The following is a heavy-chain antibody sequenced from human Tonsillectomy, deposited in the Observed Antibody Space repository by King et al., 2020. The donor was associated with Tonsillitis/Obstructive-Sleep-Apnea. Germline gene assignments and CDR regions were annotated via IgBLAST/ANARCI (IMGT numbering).Heavy chain of an antibody. D-gene: IGHD3-3*01. Sequence: HVQLQQWGAGLLKPSETLSLTCAVYGGSFNGYYWSWIRQPPGKGLEWIGEIDHSGSTNYNPSLKSRVTISPDTSKSQFSLNLSSVTAADTAVYYCAREITIGAVDIWGQGKMVTVSS. V-gene: IGHV4-34*01. CDR3: AREITIGAVDI. J-gene: IGHJ3*02. CDR1: GGSFNGYY. CDR2: IDHSGST.